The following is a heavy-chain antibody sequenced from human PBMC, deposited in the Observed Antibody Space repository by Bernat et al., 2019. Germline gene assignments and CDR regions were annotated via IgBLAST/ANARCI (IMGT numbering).Heavy chain of an antibody. CDR1: GFTFSSYA. CDR3: ARELACGGDCYSGGAFDI. D-gene: IGHD2-21*02. Sequence: QVQLVESGGGVVQPGRSLRLSCAASGFTFSSYAMHWVRQAPGKGLEWVAVISYDGSNKYYADSVKGRFTISRDNSKNTLYLQMNSLRAEDTAVYYWARELACGGDCYSGGAFDIWGQGTMVTVSS. V-gene: IGHV3-30-3*01. CDR2: ISYDGSNK. J-gene: IGHJ3*02.